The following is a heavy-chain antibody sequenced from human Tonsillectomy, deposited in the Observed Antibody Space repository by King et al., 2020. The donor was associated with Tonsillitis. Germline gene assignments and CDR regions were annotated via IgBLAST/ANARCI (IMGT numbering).Heavy chain of an antibody. CDR1: GFTFGDYA. CDR3: TRGGPVTNFDF. J-gene: IGHJ4*02. Sequence: VQLVESGGGLVQPGRSLRLSCTASGFTFGDYAMSWFRQAPGKGLEWVGFIRSKAYGGTTEYAASVKGTFTISRDDSRSIAYLQMNSLKTEDTAMYYCTRGGPVTNFDFWGQGTLVTVSS. CDR2: IRSKAYGGTT. D-gene: IGHD4-17*01. V-gene: IGHV3-49*03.